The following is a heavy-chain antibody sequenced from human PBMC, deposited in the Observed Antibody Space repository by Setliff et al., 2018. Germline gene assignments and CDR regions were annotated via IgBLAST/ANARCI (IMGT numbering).Heavy chain of an antibody. J-gene: IGHJ4*02. CDR2: IWHDGTNK. Sequence: GGSLRLSCAASGLTLINNGFHWVRQAPGKGLEWVAIIWHDGTNKYYADSVKGRFDISRDSSKNTVYLQVNSLRGEDTAVYHCAKDPKYRGVWPHPAYFDYWGQGALVTVSS. CDR1: GLTLINNG. V-gene: IGHV3-30*02. CDR3: AKDPKYRGVWPHPAYFDY. D-gene: IGHD6-6*01.